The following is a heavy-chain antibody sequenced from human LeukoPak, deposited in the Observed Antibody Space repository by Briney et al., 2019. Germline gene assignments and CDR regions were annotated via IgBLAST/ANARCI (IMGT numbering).Heavy chain of an antibody. CDR2: INHDGSEK. D-gene: IGHD5/OR15-5a*01. J-gene: IGHJ5*02. Sequence: GSLRTPLCAPGIMFTSYWKSRVRQAPGKGLEGVASINHDGSEKYYVDSVKGRFTISRDNAKNSLYLQMNSLRAEDTAVYHCARVVVSTTNRFDPWGQGTLVTVSS. CDR3: ARVVVSTTNRFDP. V-gene: IGHV3-7*05. CDR1: GIMFTSYW.